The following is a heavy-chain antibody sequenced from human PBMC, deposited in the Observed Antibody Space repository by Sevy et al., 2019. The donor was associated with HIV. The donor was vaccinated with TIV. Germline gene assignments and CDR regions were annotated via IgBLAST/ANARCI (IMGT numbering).Heavy chain of an antibody. J-gene: IGHJ6*02. CDR1: GGSISSSSYY. D-gene: IGHD1-26*01. Sequence: SQTLSLTCTVSGGSISSSSYYWGWIRQPPGKGLEWIGSIYYSGSTYYNPSLKSRVTISVDTSKNRFSLKLSSVTAADTAVYYCARHGKVLLNYYGMDVWGQGTTVTVSS. V-gene: IGHV4-39*01. CDR3: ARHGKVLLNYYGMDV. CDR2: IYYSGST.